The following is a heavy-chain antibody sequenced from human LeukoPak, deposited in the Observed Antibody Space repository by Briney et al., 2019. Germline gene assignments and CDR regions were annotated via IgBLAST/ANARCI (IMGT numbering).Heavy chain of an antibody. CDR2: ISSSSSYI. CDR1: GFTFSSYS. D-gene: IGHD3-3*01. CDR3: ARAAPSYYDFWSGYYDAFDI. V-gene: IGHV3-21*01. J-gene: IGHJ3*02. Sequence: GGSLRLSCAASGFTFSSYSMNWVRQAPGKGLEWVSSISSSSSYIYYADSVKGRFTISRDNAKNSLYLQMNSLRAEDTAVYYCARAAPSYYDFWSGYYDAFDIWGQGTMVTVSS.